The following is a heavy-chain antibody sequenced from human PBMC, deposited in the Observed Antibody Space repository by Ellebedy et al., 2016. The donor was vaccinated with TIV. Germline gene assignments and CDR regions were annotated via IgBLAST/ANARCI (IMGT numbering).Heavy chain of an antibody. Sequence: MPGGSLRLSCTVSGGSLSSDSWSWIRQPAGKRLEWIGRVSASGNTNYNPSLESRVTLSADTSKNQFSLKLTSVTAADTAVYFCARDRSAWPNFDYWGQGTLLTVSS. CDR1: GGSLSSDS. CDR2: VSASGNT. J-gene: IGHJ4*02. CDR3: ARDRSAWPNFDY. V-gene: IGHV4-4*07. D-gene: IGHD1-26*01.